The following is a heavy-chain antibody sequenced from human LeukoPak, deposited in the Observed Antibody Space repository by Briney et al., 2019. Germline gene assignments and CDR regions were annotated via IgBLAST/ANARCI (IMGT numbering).Heavy chain of an antibody. CDR2: IYYSGTT. Sequence: KASETLSLTCTVSGGSISSYYWSWIRQPPAKGLEWIGYIYYSGTTNYNPSLKSRVTISVDTSKNQFSLKLSSVTAADTAVYYCARGVYIAAAQYGYWGQGTLVTVSS. CDR1: GGSISSYY. D-gene: IGHD6-13*01. V-gene: IGHV4-59*01. CDR3: ARGVYIAAAQYGY. J-gene: IGHJ4*02.